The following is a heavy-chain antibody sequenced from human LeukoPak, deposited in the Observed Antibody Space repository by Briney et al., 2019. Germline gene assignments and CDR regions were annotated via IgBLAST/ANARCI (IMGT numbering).Heavy chain of an antibody. CDR1: GFTFSDYY. J-gene: IGHJ4*02. D-gene: IGHD3-22*01. Sequence: GGSLRLSCAASGFTFSDYYMSWIRQAPGKGLVWVSYISSSSSYTNYADSVKGRFTISRDNAKNSLYLQMNSLRAEDTAVYYCARRAEYYYDSSGYSVYYFDYWGQGTLVTVSS. CDR3: ARRAEYYYDSSGYSVYYFDY. CDR2: ISSSSSYT. V-gene: IGHV3-11*03.